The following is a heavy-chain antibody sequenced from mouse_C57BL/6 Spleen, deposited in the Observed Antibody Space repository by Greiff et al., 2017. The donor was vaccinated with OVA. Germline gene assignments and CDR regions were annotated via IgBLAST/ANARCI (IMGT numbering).Heavy chain of an antibody. J-gene: IGHJ4*01. CDR1: GYTFTSYW. Sequence: QVQLQQPGAELVRPGSSVKLSCKASGYTFTSYWMHWVKQRPIQGLEWIGNIDPSDSETNYNQKVKDKAKLTVDKTSSAAYMQLSILTCEDSAVYYWSRWDYYGSRGAMDYWGQGTSVTVSS. V-gene: IGHV1-52*01. D-gene: IGHD1-1*01. CDR2: IDPSDSET. CDR3: SRWDYYGSRGAMDY.